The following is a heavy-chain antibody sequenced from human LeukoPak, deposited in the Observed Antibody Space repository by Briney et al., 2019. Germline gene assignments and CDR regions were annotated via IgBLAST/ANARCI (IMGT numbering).Heavy chain of an antibody. D-gene: IGHD4/OR15-4a*01. J-gene: IGHJ4*02. CDR1: GYSFTSYW. V-gene: IGHV5-51*01. Sequence: GESLKISCKGSGYSFTSYWIGWVRQMPGKGLEWMGIIYPGDSDARYSPSFQGQVTISADKSITTAYLQWSSLKASDTAMYYCARADSTNYLLHFHYWGQGTLVTVSS. CDR2: IYPGDSDA. CDR3: ARADSTNYLLHFHY.